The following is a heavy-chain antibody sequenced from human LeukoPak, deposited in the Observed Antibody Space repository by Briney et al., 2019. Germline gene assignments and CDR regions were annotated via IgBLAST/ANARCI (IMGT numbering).Heavy chain of an antibody. CDR3: ARPGYYGSGSYYNGHFDY. J-gene: IGHJ4*02. Sequence: PSETLSLTCTVSGGSISSSSYYWGWLRQPPGKGLEWIGSIYYSGSTYYNPSLKSRVTISGDTTRNQFSLKLSSVTAADTAVYYCARPGYYGSGSYYNGHFDYWGQGTLVTVSS. D-gene: IGHD3-10*01. V-gene: IGHV4-39*01. CDR2: IYYSGST. CDR1: GGSISSSSYY.